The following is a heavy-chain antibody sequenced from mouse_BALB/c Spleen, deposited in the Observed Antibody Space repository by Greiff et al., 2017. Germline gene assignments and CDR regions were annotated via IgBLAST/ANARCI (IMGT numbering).Heavy chain of an antibody. D-gene: IGHD2-4*01. V-gene: IGHV1-9*01. CDR1: GYTFSSYW. CDR3: ARGEGLRRSFAY. CDR2: ILPGSGST. J-gene: IGHJ3*01. Sequence: VQRVESGAELMKPGASVKISCKATGYTFSSYWIEWVKQRPGHGLEWIGEILPGSGSTNYNEKFKGKATFTADTSSNTAYMQLSSLTSEDSAVYYCARGEGLRRSFAYWGQGTLVTVSA.